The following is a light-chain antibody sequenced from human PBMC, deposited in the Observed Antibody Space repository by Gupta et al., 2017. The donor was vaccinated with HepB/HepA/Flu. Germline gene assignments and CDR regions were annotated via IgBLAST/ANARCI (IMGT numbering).Light chain of an antibody. CDR2: WAS. J-gene: IGKJ1*01. CDR1: QSLLYSANDKNY. CDR3: QEVDTYSPT. Sequence: DIVMTQSPDSLAVSLGERATINCKSSQSLLYSANDKNYLAWYQQRPGQPPKLLISWASTRESGVPDRFSGSGSGTDFTLTISSLQAEDVAVYYCQEVDTYSPTFGQGTKVEVK. V-gene: IGKV4-1*01.